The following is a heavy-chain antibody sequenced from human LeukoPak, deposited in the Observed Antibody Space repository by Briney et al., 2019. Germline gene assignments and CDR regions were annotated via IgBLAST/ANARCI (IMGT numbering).Heavy chain of an antibody. CDR2: ISYDGSNK. CDR3: AKDIAAAGPYYYYYGMDV. V-gene: IGHV3-30*18. CDR1: GFTFSSYG. D-gene: IGHD6-13*01. J-gene: IGHJ6*02. Sequence: PGRSLRLSCAASGFTFSSYGMHWVRQAPGKGLEWVAVISYDGSNKYYADSVKGRFTISRDNSKNTLYLQMNSLRAEDTAVYYSAKDIAAAGPYYYYYGMDVWGQGTTVTVSS.